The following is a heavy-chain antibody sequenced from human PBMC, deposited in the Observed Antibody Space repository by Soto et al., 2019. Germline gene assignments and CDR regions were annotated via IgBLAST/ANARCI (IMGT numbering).Heavy chain of an antibody. CDR2: IIPIFGTA. V-gene: IGHV1-69*13. D-gene: IGHD5-12*01. Sequence: SVKVSCKASGGTFSSYAISWLRQAPGQGLEWMGGIIPIFGTANYAQKFQGRVTITADESTSTAYMELSSLRSEDTAVYYCARDRGHSGDGMDVWGQGTTVTVSS. CDR3: ARDRGHSGDGMDV. CDR1: GGTFSSYA. J-gene: IGHJ6*02.